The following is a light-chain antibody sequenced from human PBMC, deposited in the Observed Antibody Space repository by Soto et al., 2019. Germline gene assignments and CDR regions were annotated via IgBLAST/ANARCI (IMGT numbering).Light chain of an antibody. CDR3: QQYGSSPPGT. CDR2: GAS. Sequence: EIVLTQSPGAPSLSPVERATLSCMASQSVSSSYLAWYQQKPGQAPRLLIYGASSRATGIPDRFSGSGSGTDFTLTISRLEPEDFAVYYCQQYGSSPPGTFGQGTKVDIK. J-gene: IGKJ1*01. CDR1: QSVSSSY. V-gene: IGKV3-20*01.